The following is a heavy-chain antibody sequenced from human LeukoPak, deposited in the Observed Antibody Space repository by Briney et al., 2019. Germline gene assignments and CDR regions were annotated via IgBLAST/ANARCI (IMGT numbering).Heavy chain of an antibody. D-gene: IGHD6-19*01. CDR3: AKDVQWLVLVY. CDR2: ISGSGGST. V-gene: IGHV3-23*01. Sequence: GGSLRLSCAASGFTFSSYGMSWVRQAPGKGLERVSAISGSGGSTYYADSVKGRFTISRDNSKNTLYLQMNSLRAEDTAVYYCAKDVQWLVLVYWGQGTLVTVSS. CDR1: GFTFSSYG. J-gene: IGHJ4*02.